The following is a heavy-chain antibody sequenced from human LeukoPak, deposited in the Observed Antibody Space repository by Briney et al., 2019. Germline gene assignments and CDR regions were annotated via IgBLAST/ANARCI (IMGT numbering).Heavy chain of an antibody. CDR2: IYYSGST. CDR1: GGSISSSSYY. CDR3: ARHFAGSTGTTTRDY. V-gene: IGHV4-39*01. Sequence: SATLTLTCTVSGGSISSSSYYWGWTRQPPGKGLEWIGSIYYSGSTYYNPSLKSRVTISVDTSKNQFSLKLSSVTAAHTAVYYCARHFAGSTGTTTRDYWGQGTLVTASS. J-gene: IGHJ4*02. D-gene: IGHD1-1*01.